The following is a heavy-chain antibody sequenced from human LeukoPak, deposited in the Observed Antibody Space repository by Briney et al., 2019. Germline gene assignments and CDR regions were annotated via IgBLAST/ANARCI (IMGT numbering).Heavy chain of an antibody. J-gene: IGHJ4*02. D-gene: IGHD6-19*01. CDR2: ISYDGSNK. CDR3: AKNGPPAVAATGYFFDF. Sequence: GGSLRLSCAASGFTFSTNAMSWVRQAPGKGLEWVAVISYDGSNKYYADSVQGRFTISRDNSKNTVDLQMNSLRAEDTAVYYCAKNGPPAVAATGYFFDFWGQGTLVTVSS. CDR1: GFTFSTNA. V-gene: IGHV3-30*18.